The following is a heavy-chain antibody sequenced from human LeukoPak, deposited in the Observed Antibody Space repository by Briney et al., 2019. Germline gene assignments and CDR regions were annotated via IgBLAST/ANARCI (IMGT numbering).Heavy chain of an antibody. V-gene: IGHV4-59*01. CDR2: IYYSGST. CDR1: GGSISSYY. CDR3: ARGLGYCSSTSCSNFDY. D-gene: IGHD2-2*01. J-gene: IGHJ4*02. Sequence: SETLSLTCTVSGGSISSYYWSWIRQPPGKGLEWIGYIYYSGSTNYNPSLKSRVTISVDTSKNQFSLKLSSVTAADTAVYYCARGLGYCSSTSCSNFDYRGQGTLVTVSS.